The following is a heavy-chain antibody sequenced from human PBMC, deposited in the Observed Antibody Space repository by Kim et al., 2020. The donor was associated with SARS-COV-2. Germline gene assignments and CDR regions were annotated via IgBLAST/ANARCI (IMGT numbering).Heavy chain of an antibody. D-gene: IGHD6-6*01. J-gene: IGHJ6*02. V-gene: IGHV3-30*18. CDR2: ISYDGSNK. CDR3: AKDQQLEHYYGMDV. CDR1: GFTFSSYG. Sequence: GGSLRLSCAASGFTFSSYGMHWVRQAPGKGLEWVAVISYDGSNKYYADSVKGRFTISRDNSKNTLYLQMNSLRAEDTAVYYCAKDQQLEHYYGMDVWGQGTTVTVSS.